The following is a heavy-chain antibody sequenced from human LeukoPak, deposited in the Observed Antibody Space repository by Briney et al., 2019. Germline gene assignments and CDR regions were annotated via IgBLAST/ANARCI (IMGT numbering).Heavy chain of an antibody. CDR3: ASNDYRDEGIDS. CDR2: ISYSGPHM. V-gene: IGHV3-21*01. Sequence: GGSLRLSCAASGFTFSSSAMSWVRQAPGKGLEWVSSISYSGPHMFYADSVRGRFTISRDNAENSLFLQMNSLRAEDTAVYFCASNDYRDEGIDSWGQGTLVTVSS. D-gene: IGHD4-17*01. CDR1: GFTFSSSA. J-gene: IGHJ4*02.